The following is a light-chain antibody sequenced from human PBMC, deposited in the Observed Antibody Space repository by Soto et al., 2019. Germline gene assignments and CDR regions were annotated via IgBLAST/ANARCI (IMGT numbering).Light chain of an antibody. J-gene: IGKJ2*01. CDR1: QRITTY. CDR3: PHTYNPPYT. V-gene: IGKV1-39*01. CDR2: TSG. Sequence: IHMTQSPSSLSASVGDRVTITCRASQRITTYLNWYQQKPGEAPKLLISTSGTLQRGVPSRFIGRGSGPDFTLTILCLKRPVRTTYSCPHTYNPPYTFDIGTKFEIK.